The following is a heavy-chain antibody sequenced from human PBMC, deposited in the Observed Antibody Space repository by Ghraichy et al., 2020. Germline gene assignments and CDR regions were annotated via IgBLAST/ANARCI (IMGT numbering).Heavy chain of an antibody. CDR1: GFPFSIYW. J-gene: IGHJ3*02. CDR3: ASLTGWSDIFDI. Sequence: GGSLTLSCTASGFPFSIYWMHWVRQDPGKGLAWVSQINPDGTLTTSADSVKGRFTISRDNAKSTVHLQMNSLRAEDTAVYYCASLTGWSDIFDIWGQGTLVTVSS. D-gene: IGHD2-15*01. CDR2: INPDGTLT. V-gene: IGHV3-74*01.